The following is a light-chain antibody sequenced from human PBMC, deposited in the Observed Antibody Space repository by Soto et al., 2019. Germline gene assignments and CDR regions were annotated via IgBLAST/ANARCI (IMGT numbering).Light chain of an antibody. CDR3: QQTNSFPLS. Sequence: DIQMTQSPSSVSASVGDRVTITCRASQDIASWLAWYQQKPGKAPKLLLHTSSSLQSGVPSRFGGSGSGTDFTLTISSLQPEDFATYYCQQTNSFPLSFGGGTKVEIK. V-gene: IGKV1-12*01. CDR1: QDIASW. CDR2: TSS. J-gene: IGKJ4*01.